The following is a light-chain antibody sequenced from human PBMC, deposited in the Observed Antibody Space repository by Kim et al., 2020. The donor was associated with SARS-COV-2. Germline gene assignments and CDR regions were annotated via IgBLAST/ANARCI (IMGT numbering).Light chain of an antibody. V-gene: IGLV2-14*03. J-gene: IGLJ3*02. Sequence: QNYVSSNQQRQDNAPEPMISNVTRRPSGVYNRFSCSKSGNSASLTISGLQADDDADYYCRSYTSSKTWVFGGGTQLTVL. CDR2: NVT. CDR1: QNY. CDR3: RSYTSSKTWV.